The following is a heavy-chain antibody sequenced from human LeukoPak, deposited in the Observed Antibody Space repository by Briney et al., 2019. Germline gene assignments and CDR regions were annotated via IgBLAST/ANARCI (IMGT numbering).Heavy chain of an antibody. CDR1: GFTFSTYA. J-gene: IGHJ3*01. V-gene: IGHV3-23*01. CDR2: ISGTGRTT. Sequence: GGSLGLSCVASGFTFSTYAMTWVRQAPGKGLEWVSGISGTGRTTYYADSVKGRFTISRDNSKNTLYLQMNSLRAEDTAVYYCAKDSAGGYGTPPGAFDVWGQGANATVPS. D-gene: IGHD1-1*01. CDR3: AKDSAGGYGTPPGAFDV.